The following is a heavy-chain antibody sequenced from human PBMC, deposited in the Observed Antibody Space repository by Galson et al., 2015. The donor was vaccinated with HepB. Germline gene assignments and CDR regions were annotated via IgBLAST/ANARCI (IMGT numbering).Heavy chain of an antibody. D-gene: IGHD3-22*01. CDR3: AREANSYYHHSSGLDY. J-gene: IGHJ4*02. CDR1: GIAFSSDFSTYA. Sequence: SLRLSCADSGIAFSSDFSTYAIHWVRQAPGKGLEWVAVAWYEGTDKNYAASVKGRFTMPRDTSGNTLYLQMDSLRPEDTAIYYCAREANSYYHHSSGLDYWGRGTLVTVSS. V-gene: IGHV3-33*08. CDR2: AWYEGTDK.